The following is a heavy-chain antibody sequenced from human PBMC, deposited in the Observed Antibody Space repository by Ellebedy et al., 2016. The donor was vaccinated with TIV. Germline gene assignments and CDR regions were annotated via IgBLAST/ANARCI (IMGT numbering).Heavy chain of an antibody. CDR2: ISGTGGST. CDR1: GFIFSNYA. CDR3: AKGGDYDRPDD. D-gene: IGHD4-17*01. Sequence: GGSLRLXCAASGFIFSNYAMSWVRQTPGKGLERVSSISGTGGSTYYADSVKGRFTISRDNSKNILYLQMNSLRAEDTALYYCAKGGDYDRPDDWGQGTRVTVSS. J-gene: IGHJ4*02. V-gene: IGHV3-23*01.